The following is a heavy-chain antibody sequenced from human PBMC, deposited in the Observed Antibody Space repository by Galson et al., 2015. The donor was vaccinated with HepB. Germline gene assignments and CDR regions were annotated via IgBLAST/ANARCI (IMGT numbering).Heavy chain of an antibody. D-gene: IGHD2-8*01. J-gene: IGHJ3*01. CDR1: GFTFGNFA. CDR2: LSWNSGSY. V-gene: IGHV3-9*01. CDR3: TKDRWDLLRMGAFDV. Sequence: SLRLSCAASGFTFGNFAMHWVRQVPGKGLEWVSGLSWNSGSYGYADSVQGRFTISRDNSKNSLYLQMNSLRPEDTAVYYCTKDRWDLLRMGAFDVWGQGTLVTVSS.